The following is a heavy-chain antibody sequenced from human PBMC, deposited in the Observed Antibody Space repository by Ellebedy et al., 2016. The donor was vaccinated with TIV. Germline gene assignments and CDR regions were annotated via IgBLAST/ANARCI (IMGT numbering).Heavy chain of an antibody. Sequence: SETLSLTCTVSGYSISSGYYWAWLRRPPGKGLEWIANIYHSESTYYNPSLKSRVTISVDTSKNQFSLKLSSVTAADTAVYYCARDLNPPMYYFGYWGQGALVTVSS. D-gene: IGHD1-14*01. CDR2: IYHSEST. CDR3: ARDLNPPMYYFGY. CDR1: GYSISSGYY. J-gene: IGHJ4*02. V-gene: IGHV4-38-2*02.